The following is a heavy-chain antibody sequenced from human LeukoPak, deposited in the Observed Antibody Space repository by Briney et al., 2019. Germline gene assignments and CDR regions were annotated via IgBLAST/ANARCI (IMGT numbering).Heavy chain of an antibody. CDR2: ISYDGSNK. D-gene: IGHD5-12*01. CDR1: GFTFSSYA. J-gene: IGHJ4*02. V-gene: IGHV3-30-3*01. Sequence: GRSLRLSCAASGFTFSSYAMHWVRQAPGKGLEWVAVISYDGSNKYYADSVKGRFTISRDNSKNTLYLQMNSLRAEDTAVYYCAGDPGQLGGYDYLYFDYWGQGTLVTVSS. CDR3: AGDPGQLGGYDYLYFDY.